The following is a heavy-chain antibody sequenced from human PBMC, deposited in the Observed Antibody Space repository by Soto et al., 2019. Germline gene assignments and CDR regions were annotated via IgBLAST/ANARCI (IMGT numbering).Heavy chain of an antibody. V-gene: IGHV1-18*01. CDR2: ISAYNGNT. Sequence: GASVKVSCKASGYTFTSYGISWVRQAPGQGLEWMGWISAYNGNTNYAQKLQGRVTMTTDTSTSTAYMELRSLRSDDTAVYYCARGYYDFFSGYLGRHYGMDFWGQGTTVTVFS. D-gene: IGHD3-3*01. CDR1: GYTFTSYG. CDR3: ARGYYDFFSGYLGRHYGMDF. J-gene: IGHJ6*02.